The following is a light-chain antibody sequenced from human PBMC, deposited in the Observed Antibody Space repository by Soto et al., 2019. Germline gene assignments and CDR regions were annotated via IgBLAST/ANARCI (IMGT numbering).Light chain of an antibody. CDR1: QSISSW. CDR2: DAS. J-gene: IGKJ1*01. Sequence: DMQMTQCPSTLSASVGDRVTITCRASQSISSWLAWYQQKPGKAPKFLIYDASNLESGVPSRFSGSGSGTEFTLTISSLQPDDFATYYCQQYSSYWTFGQGTKLDIK. V-gene: IGKV1-5*01. CDR3: QQYSSYWT.